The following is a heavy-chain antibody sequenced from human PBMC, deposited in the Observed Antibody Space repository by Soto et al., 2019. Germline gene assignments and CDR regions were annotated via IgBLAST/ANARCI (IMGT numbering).Heavy chain of an antibody. J-gene: IGHJ2*01. CDR2: IIPIFGTA. Sequence: QAQLVQSGAEVKKPGSSVTVSCKASGGTFSSYTISWVRQAPGQGLEWMGGIIPIFGTANYAQKFQGRVTIAADEATSTAYMEFSSLRSEDTAVYYCARGNHRWLQLWYFDLWGRGTLVTVSS. V-gene: IGHV1-69*12. D-gene: IGHD1-1*01. CDR3: ARGNHRWLQLWYFDL. CDR1: GGTFSSYT.